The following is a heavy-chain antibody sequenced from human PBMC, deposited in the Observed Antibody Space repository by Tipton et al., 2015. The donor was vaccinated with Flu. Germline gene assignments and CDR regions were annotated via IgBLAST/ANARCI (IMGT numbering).Heavy chain of an antibody. CDR1: GGTFSSYA. Sequence: QLVQSGPEVKKPGSSVKVSCKASGGTFSSYAISWVRQAPGQGLEWMGGIIPIFGTANYAQRFQGRVTITADESTSTAYMELSSLRSEDTAVYYCATSYYDSSGSINWFDPWGQGTLVTVSS. J-gene: IGHJ5*02. V-gene: IGHV1-69*01. CDR3: ATSYYDSSGSINWFDP. D-gene: IGHD3-22*01. CDR2: IIPIFGTA.